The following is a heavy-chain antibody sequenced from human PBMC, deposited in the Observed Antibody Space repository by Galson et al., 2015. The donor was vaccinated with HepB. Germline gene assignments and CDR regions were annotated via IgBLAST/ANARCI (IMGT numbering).Heavy chain of an antibody. D-gene: IGHD3-3*01. V-gene: IGHV3-30*04. CDR2: ISYDGKNE. CDR1: GFTFSSYS. Sequence: SLRLSCAASGFTFSSYSIHWVRQAPGRGLEWVALISYDGKNEYYADSVKGRFTVSRDNSENTLYLQLNSLRREDTATYHCARAARVAQKAYLDLWGRGTLVIVSS. J-gene: IGHJ2*01. CDR3: ARAARVAQKAYLDL.